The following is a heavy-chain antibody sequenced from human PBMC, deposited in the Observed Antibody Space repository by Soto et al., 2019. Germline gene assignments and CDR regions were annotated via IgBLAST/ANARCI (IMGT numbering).Heavy chain of an antibody. CDR2: MNPPRGNT. D-gene: IGHD3-22*01. Sequence: APVKVSCKSSGYTFISYDINRVLQVTGLRLAWMGWMNPPRGNTGYAQKFQGRVTMTRNTSISTASMELSSLRYEDTAVYYCARAVNFDYWGQGTLVTVSS. J-gene: IGHJ4*02. V-gene: IGHV1-8*01. CDR3: ARAVNFDY. CDR1: GYTFISYD.